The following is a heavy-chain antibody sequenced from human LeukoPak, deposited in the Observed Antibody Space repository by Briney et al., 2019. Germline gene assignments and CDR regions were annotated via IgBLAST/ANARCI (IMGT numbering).Heavy chain of an antibody. J-gene: IGHJ4*02. CDR2: INPNSGGT. V-gene: IGHV1-2*02. CDR1: GYTFAGYY. D-gene: IGHD4-11*01. CDR3: ARNPRTVTTLDY. Sequence: ASVTVSCKASGYTFAGYYMHWVRQAPGQGLEWMGWINPNSGGTNYAQKFQGRVTMTRDTSISTAYMELSRLRSDDTAVYYCARNPRTVTTLDYWGQGTLVTVSS.